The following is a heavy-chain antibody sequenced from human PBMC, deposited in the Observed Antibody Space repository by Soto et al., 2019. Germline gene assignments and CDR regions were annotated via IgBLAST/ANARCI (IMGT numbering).Heavy chain of an antibody. CDR2: IYYSGST. V-gene: IGHV4-59*01. D-gene: IGHD1-26*01. J-gene: IGHJ6*02. CDR3: ARVGVGTTHYFYGMDV. CDR1: GGSISDYY. Sequence: PSETLSLTCTVSGGSISDYYWSWIRQPPGKGLEWIGYIYYSGSTNYNPSLKSRVTISVDTSKNQFSLKLCSVTAADTAVYYCARVGVGTTHYFYGMDVWGQGTTVTVSS.